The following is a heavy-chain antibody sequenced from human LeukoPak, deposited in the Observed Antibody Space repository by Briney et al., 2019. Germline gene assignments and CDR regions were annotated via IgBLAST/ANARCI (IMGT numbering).Heavy chain of an antibody. CDR2: INAGNGNT. Sequence: ASVKVSCKASGYTLTSYAMHWVRQAPGQRLEWMGWINAGNGNTKYSQKFQGRVTITRDTSASTAYMELSSLRSEDTAVYYCARAPLHDYGDYETSSANYGMDVWGQGTTVTVSS. D-gene: IGHD4-17*01. CDR3: ARAPLHDYGDYETSSANYGMDV. CDR1: GYTLTSYA. J-gene: IGHJ6*02. V-gene: IGHV1-3*01.